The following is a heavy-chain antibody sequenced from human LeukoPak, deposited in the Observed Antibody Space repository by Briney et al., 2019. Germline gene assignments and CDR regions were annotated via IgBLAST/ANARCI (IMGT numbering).Heavy chain of an antibody. J-gene: IGHJ6*02. CDR2: IYYSGST. Sequence: SETLSLTCTVSGGSISSYYWSWIRQPPGKGLEWIGYIYYSGSTNYNPSLKSRVTISVDTSKNQFSLKLSPVTAADTAVYYCARGLGYGSGSYYLSSYYGMDVWGQGTTVTVSS. CDR3: ARGLGYGSGSYYLSSYYGMDV. D-gene: IGHD3-10*01. V-gene: IGHV4-59*01. CDR1: GGSISSYY.